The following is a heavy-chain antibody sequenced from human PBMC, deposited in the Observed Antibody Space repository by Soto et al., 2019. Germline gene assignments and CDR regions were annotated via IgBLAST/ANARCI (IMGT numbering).Heavy chain of an antibody. CDR2: IYFRGTT. V-gene: IGHV4-59*12. Sequence: SETLSLTCTVSGGSISSYYWSWVRQPPGRGLEWIGYIYFRGTTNYNPSLKSRVTMSADRSKNQFSLRLTSVTAADTAIYYCVRSVILSGGSYKGLIRLHYFDTWGPGTLVTVSS. CDR3: VRSVILSGGSYKGLIRLHYFDT. CDR1: GGSISSYY. D-gene: IGHD3-3*01. J-gene: IGHJ4*02.